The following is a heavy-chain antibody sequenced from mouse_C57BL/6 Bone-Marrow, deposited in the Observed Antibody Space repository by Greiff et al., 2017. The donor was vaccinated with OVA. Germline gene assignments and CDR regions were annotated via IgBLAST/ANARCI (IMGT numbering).Heavy chain of an antibody. Sequence: DVHLVESGGGLVQPGGSLKLSCAASGFTFSDYYMYWVPQTPEKRLEWVAYISNGGGSTYYPDTVKGRFTISRDNAKNTLYLQMSRLKSEDTAMYYCARNLAYWGQGTLVTVSA. CDR2: ISNGGGST. CDR1: GFTFSDYY. CDR3: ARNLAY. J-gene: IGHJ3*01. V-gene: IGHV5-12*01.